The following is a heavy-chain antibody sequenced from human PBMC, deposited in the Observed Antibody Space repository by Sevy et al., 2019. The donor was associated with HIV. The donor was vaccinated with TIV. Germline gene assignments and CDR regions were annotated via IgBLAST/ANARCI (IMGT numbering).Heavy chain of an antibody. D-gene: IGHD3-10*01. CDR2: ISWDGGST. CDR3: VKDKGTMDYYYYYGMDV. V-gene: IGHV3-43D*03. J-gene: IGHJ6*02. Sequence: GGSLRLSCAASGFTFDDYAMHWVRQAPGKGLEWVSLISWDGGSTYYADSVKGRFTISRDNSKNSLYLQMNSLRAEDTALYYCVKDKGTMDYYYYYGMDVWGQGTTVTVSS. CDR1: GFTFDDYA.